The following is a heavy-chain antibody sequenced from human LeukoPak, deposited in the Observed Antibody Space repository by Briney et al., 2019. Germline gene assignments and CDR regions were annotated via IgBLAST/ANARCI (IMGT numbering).Heavy chain of an antibody. Sequence: EASVKVSCKASGYTFTSYDINWVRQATGQGLEWMAWMNPNNGYTGYAQKFQGRVTITRDTSASTAYMELSSLRSEDMAVYYCARDSGIGGWFDPWGQGTLVTVSS. CDR2: MNPNNGYT. D-gene: IGHD1-14*01. J-gene: IGHJ5*02. CDR1: GYTFTSYD. CDR3: ARDSGIGGWFDP. V-gene: IGHV1-8*03.